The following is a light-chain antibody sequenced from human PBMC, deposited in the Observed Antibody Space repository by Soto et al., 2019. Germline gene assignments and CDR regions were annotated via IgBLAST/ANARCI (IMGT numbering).Light chain of an antibody. V-gene: IGKV3-20*01. Sequence: EIGLTQSPGTLSLSPGERATLSCRASQSVSSSFVAWYQQKPGQAPRLLIYGASSRATGIPDRFSGRGSGTDFTLTISRLEPEDFAVYYGQQYGSSPPWKFGQGTKVEIK. J-gene: IGKJ1*01. CDR2: GAS. CDR3: QQYGSSPPWK. CDR1: QSVSSSF.